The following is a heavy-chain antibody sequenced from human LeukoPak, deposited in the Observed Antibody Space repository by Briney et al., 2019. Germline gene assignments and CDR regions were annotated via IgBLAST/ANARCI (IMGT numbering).Heavy chain of an antibody. D-gene: IGHD3-16*02. V-gene: IGHV3-7*04. CDR2: IKQDGSEK. J-gene: IGHJ6*02. CDR1: GFTFSSYW. CDR3: ARELSYYYYYYGMDV. Sequence: PGGSLRLSCAASGFTFSSYWMSWVRQAPGKGLEWVANIKQDGSEKYYVDSVKGRFTISRDNAKNSLYLQMNSLRAEDTAVYYCARELSYYYYYYGMDVWGQGTTATVSS.